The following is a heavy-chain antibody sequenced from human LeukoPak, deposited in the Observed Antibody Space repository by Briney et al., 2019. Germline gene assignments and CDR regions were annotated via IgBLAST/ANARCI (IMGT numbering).Heavy chain of an antibody. CDR3: AKSMGYYDAFDI. Sequence: GGSLRLSCAASGFTFSSYGMHWVCQAPGKGLEWVAVISYDGSNKYYADSVKGRFTISRDNSKNTLYLQMNSLRAEDTAVYYCAKSMGYYDAFDIWGQGTMVTVSS. CDR2: ISYDGSNK. J-gene: IGHJ3*02. D-gene: IGHD2-15*01. V-gene: IGHV3-30*18. CDR1: GFTFSSYG.